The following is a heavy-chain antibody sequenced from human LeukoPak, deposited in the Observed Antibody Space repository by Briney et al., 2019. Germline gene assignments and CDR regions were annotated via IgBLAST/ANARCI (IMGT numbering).Heavy chain of an antibody. V-gene: IGHV3-23*01. CDR1: GFIFSPYA. D-gene: IGHD6-13*01. J-gene: IGHJ3*02. CDR3: AKDGFGSSWYYAFDI. Sequence: GGSLRLSCAASGFIFSPYAMSWVRQAPGKGLEWVSSISGDDGRTYYADSVKGRFTISRDNSKNTLFLQMNSLRADDTAVYYCAKDGFGSSWYYAFDIWGQGTMVTVSS. CDR2: ISGDDGRT.